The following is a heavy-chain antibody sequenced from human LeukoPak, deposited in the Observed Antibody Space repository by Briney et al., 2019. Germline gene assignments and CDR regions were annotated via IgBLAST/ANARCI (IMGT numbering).Heavy chain of an antibody. CDR2: IYSGGST. CDR3: TRDESFYGSGRYY. Sequence: GGSLRLSCAASGFTVSSNYMSWVRQAPGKGLEWVSVIYSGGSTYYADSVEGRFTISRDNSKNTLYLQMNSLRAEDTAVYYCTRDESFYGSGRYYWGQGTLGTVSP. CDR1: GFTVSSNY. D-gene: IGHD3-10*01. J-gene: IGHJ4*02. V-gene: IGHV3-53*01.